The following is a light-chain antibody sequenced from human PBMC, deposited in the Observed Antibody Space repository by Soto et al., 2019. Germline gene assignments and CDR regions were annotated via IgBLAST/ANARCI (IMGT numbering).Light chain of an antibody. CDR1: QSVGSN. J-gene: IGKJ4*01. Sequence: EIVLTQSPDTLSVSPGERATLSCRASQSVGSNLAWYQQKPGQAPRLLIYGASTRATGISARFSGSGSGTEFTLTISSLQSEDFAVYYCQQYNNWPLTFGGGTKVEIK. CDR3: QQYNNWPLT. CDR2: GAS. V-gene: IGKV3-15*01.